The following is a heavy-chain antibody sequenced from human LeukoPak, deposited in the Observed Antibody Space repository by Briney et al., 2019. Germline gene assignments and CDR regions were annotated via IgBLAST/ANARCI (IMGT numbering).Heavy chain of an antibody. D-gene: IGHD1-26*01. CDR1: GFTFSNYW. CDR2: IDNAGSIT. V-gene: IGHV3-74*03. Sequence: GGSLRLSCAASGFTFSNYWIHWVRQAPGKGLVWVSRIDNAGSITTYADSVKGRFTISRDNAKNSLYLQMNSLRAEDTAVYYCARGKFVGATYEGHFDYWGQGTLVTVSS. J-gene: IGHJ4*02. CDR3: ARGKFVGATYEGHFDY.